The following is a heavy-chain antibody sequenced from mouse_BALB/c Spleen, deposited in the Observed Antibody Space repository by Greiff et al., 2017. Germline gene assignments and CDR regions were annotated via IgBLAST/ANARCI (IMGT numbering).Heavy chain of an antibody. CDR1: GFTFSSFG. CDR3: ARGVRRGYYAMDY. CDR2: ISSGSSTI. V-gene: IGHV5-17*02. Sequence: DVMLVESGGGLVQPGGSRKLSCAASGFTFSSFGMHWVRQAPEKGLEWVAYISSGSSTIYYADTVKGRFTISRDNPKNTLFLQMTSLRSEDTAMYYCARGVRRGYYAMDYWGQGTSVTVSS. D-gene: IGHD2-14*01. J-gene: IGHJ4*01.